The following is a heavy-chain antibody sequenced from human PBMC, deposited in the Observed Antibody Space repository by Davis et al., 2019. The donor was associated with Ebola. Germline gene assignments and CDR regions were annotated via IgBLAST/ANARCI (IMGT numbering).Heavy chain of an antibody. D-gene: IGHD6-19*01. CDR2: ISGSGGST. Sequence: GESLKISCAASGFTFSSYAMSWVRQAPGKGLEWVSAISGSGGSTYYADSVKGRFTISRDNSKNTLYLQMNSLRAEDTAVYYCAKLKGGWSMADDYWGQGTLVTVSS. V-gene: IGHV3-23*01. J-gene: IGHJ4*02. CDR1: GFTFSSYA. CDR3: AKLKGGWSMADDY.